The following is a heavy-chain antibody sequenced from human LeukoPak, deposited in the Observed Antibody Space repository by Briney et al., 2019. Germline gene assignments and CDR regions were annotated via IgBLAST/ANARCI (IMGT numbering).Heavy chain of an antibody. CDR3: ARDSIAAAGLFDY. CDR2: IIPILGIA. CDR1: GGTFSSYA. V-gene: IGHV1-69*04. D-gene: IGHD6-13*01. Sequence: SVEVSCKASGGTFSSYAISWVRQAPGQGLEWMGRIIPILGIANYAQKFQGRVTITADKSTSTAYMELSSLRSEDTAVYYCARDSIAAAGLFDYWGQGTLVTVSS. J-gene: IGHJ4*02.